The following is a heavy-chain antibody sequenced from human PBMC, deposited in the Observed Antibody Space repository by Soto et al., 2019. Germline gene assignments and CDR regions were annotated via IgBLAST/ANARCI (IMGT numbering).Heavy chain of an antibody. CDR3: GLGYSSSWYGDDYYGMDV. D-gene: IGHD6-13*01. CDR2: IIPIFGTA. CDR1: GGTFSSYA. Sequence: GASVKVSCKASGGTFSSYAISWVRQAPGQGLEWMGGIIPIFGTANYAQKFQGRVTITADESTSTAYMELSSLRSEDTAAYYCGLGYSSSWYGDDYYGMDVWGQGTTVTVSS. V-gene: IGHV1-69*13. J-gene: IGHJ6*02.